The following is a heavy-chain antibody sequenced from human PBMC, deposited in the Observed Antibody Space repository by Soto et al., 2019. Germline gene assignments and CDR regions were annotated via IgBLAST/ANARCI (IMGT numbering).Heavy chain of an antibody. V-gene: IGHV1-18*04. Sequence: ASVKVSCKVSGYTFTSYGISLVRQAPGQGLEWMGWISAYNGNTNYAQKLQGRVTMTTDTSTSTAYMELRSLRSDDTAVYYCAREGAVAGPYYFDYWGQGTLVTVSS. CDR1: GYTFTSYG. D-gene: IGHD6-19*01. CDR2: ISAYNGNT. J-gene: IGHJ4*02. CDR3: AREGAVAGPYYFDY.